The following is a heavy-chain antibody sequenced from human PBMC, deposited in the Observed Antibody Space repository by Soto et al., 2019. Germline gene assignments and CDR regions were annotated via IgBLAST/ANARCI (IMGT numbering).Heavy chain of an antibody. D-gene: IGHD1-1*01. Sequence: SETLSLTCSVSGGSISTVVHYWTWIRQPPGKGLEWIGSIYHTGSTYYSKSLRSRLTMSVDTSKSQFSLRLSSVTAADTAVYYCARATGTLRSRNCDYWGQGSLVTSPQ. CDR1: GGSISTVVHY. V-gene: IGHV4-31*03. CDR3: ARATGTLRSRNCDY. CDR2: IYHTGST. J-gene: IGHJ4*02.